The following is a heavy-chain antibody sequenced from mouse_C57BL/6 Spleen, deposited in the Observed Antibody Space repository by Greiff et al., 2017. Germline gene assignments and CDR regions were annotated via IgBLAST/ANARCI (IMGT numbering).Heavy chain of an antibody. CDR3: ARRDGYAYAMDY. Sequence: QVQLKASGAELVKPGASVKISCKASGYAFSSCWMNWVKQRPGKGLEWIGQIYPGDGDTNYNGKFKGKATLTADKSSSTAYMQLSSLTSEDSAVYFCARRDGYAYAMDYWGQGTSVTVSS. CDR2: IYPGDGDT. D-gene: IGHD2-3*01. V-gene: IGHV1-80*01. CDR1: GYAFSSCW. J-gene: IGHJ4*01.